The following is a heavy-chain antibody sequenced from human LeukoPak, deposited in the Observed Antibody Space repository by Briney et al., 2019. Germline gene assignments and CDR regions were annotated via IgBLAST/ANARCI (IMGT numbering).Heavy chain of an antibody. CDR1: GDSISIGSYY. CDR3: ARDWDY. V-gene: IGHV4-61*09. CDR2: MNTTGST. J-gene: IGHJ4*02. Sequence: PSQTLSLTCTVSGDSISIGSYYWGWLRQPAGKGLEWIEHMNTTGSTKYNPSLKSRVTISVDTSNNQFSLKVSSVTAADTAVYYCARDWDYWGQGTLVTVSS.